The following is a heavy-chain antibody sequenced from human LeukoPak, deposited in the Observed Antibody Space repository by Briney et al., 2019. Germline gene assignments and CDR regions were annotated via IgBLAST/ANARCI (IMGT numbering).Heavy chain of an antibody. CDR3: AREKPPRGYYYYYMDV. CDR1: GFTFSDYG. D-gene: IGHD3-10*01. CDR2: ISSTGGTT. Sequence: GGSLRLSCAASGFTFSDYGMSWVRQAPGKGLEWISSISSTGGTTYYADSVKGRFTISRDNAENSLFLQMSSLRAEDTAVYYCAREKPPRGYYYYYMDVWGKGTTVTVSS. J-gene: IGHJ6*03. V-gene: IGHV3-21*01.